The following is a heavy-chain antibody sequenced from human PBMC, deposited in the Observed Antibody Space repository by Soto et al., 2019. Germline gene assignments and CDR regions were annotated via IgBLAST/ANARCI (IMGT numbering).Heavy chain of an antibody. CDR3: ARHSIGDYYYYYYMDV. CDR1: GFTVSSNY. V-gene: IGHV3-53*01. CDR2: IYSGGST. J-gene: IGHJ6*03. Sequence: GGSLRLSCAASGFTVSSNYMSWVRQAPGKGLEWVSVIYSGGSTYYADSVKGRFTISRDNSKNTLYLQMNSLRAEDTAVYYCARHSIGDYYYYYYMDVWGKGTTVTVSS. D-gene: IGHD3-16*01.